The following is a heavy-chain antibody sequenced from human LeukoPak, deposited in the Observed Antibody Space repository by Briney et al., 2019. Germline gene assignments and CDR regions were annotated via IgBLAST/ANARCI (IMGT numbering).Heavy chain of an antibody. CDR2: ISYDGSNK. Sequence: GWSLRLSCAASGFTFSSYAMHWVRQAPGKGLEWVAVISYDGSNKYYADSVKGRFTISRDNSKNTLYLQMNSLRAEDTAVYYCARGGSDYYPAALDYWGQGTLVTVSS. V-gene: IGHV3-30-3*01. CDR3: ARGGSDYYPAALDY. D-gene: IGHD3-3*01. CDR1: GFTFSSYA. J-gene: IGHJ4*02.